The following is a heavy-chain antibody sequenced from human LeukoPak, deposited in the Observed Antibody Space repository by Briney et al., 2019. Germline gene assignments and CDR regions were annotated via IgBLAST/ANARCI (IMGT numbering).Heavy chain of an antibody. CDR2: GYSDDNT. D-gene: IGHD2-2*01. CDR3: ARAPSSPGDWFDP. J-gene: IGHJ5*02. V-gene: IGHV3-66*02. CDR1: GFTVSSNY. Sequence: GGSLRLSCAASGFTVSSNYMTWIRQAPGKGLGWVSVGYSDDNTYYADSVQGRFTISRDNSKNTLYLQMNSLRIEDTAVYYCARAPSSPGDWFDPWGQGTLVTVSS.